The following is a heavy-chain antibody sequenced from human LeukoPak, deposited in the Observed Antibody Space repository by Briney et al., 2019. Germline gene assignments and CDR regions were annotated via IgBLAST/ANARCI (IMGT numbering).Heavy chain of an antibody. Sequence: GGSLRLSCAASGFTFTDAWMSWVRQAPGKGLEWVGRIESKSDGGTTYYAAPVKGRFTIPRDDLKNTLYLQMNSLKTEDAAVYFCTLDDVGLAPDYWGQGTLVTVSS. CDR3: TLDDVGLAPDY. V-gene: IGHV3-15*04. J-gene: IGHJ4*02. D-gene: IGHD1-26*01. CDR2: IESKSDGGTT. CDR1: GFTFTDAW.